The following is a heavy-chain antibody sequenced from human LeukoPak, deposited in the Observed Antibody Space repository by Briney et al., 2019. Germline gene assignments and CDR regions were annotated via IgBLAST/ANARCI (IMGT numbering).Heavy chain of an antibody. CDR1: GVSFSGYY. Sequence: SETLSLTCAVYGVSFSGYYWSWIRQPPGKGLEWVWEINHSGSTTYNQSLKSRVNISVEKSKNHFSMKLSTVTAADKAVYYCAGGNYDFWSGYYRSNWFDPWGQGTLVTVSS. J-gene: IGHJ5*02. CDR3: AGGNYDFWSGYYRSNWFDP. V-gene: IGHV4-34*01. CDR2: INHSGST. D-gene: IGHD3-3*01.